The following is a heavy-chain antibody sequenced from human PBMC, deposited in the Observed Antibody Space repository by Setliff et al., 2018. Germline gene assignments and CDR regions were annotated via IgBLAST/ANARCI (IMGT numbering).Heavy chain of an antibody. CDR2: IWDDGGNK. J-gene: IGHJ5*02. Sequence: PGGSLRLSCAASGFTFSTYRMHWVRQAPGKGLEWVAVIWDDGGNKYHADSVKGRFTISRDNSKNTLYLQMRSLRAEDTAIYYCGRSPGLAEGGSWFAPWGQGTLVTVSS. CDR1: GFTFSTYR. V-gene: IGHV3-33*08. D-gene: IGHD6-13*01. CDR3: GRSPGLAEGGSWFAP.